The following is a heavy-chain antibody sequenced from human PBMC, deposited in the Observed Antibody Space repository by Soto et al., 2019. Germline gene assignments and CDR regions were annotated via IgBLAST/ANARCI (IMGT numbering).Heavy chain of an antibody. V-gene: IGHV3-33*01. D-gene: IGHD4-17*01. CDR1: GFTFSSYG. CDR3: ARAGTNYGDYEIPYYCYYYMDV. CDR2: IWYDGSNK. J-gene: IGHJ6*03. Sequence: QVQLVESGGGVVQPGRSLRLSCAASGFTFSSYGMHWVRQAPGKGLEWVAVIWYDGSNKYYADSVKGRFTISRDNSKNTLYLQMNSLRAEDTAVYYCARAGTNYGDYEIPYYCYYYMDVWGKGTTVTVSS.